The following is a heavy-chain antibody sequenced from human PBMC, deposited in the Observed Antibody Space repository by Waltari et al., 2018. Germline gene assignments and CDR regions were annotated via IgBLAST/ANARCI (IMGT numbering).Heavy chain of an antibody. CDR2: IYTSGST. Sequence: QVQLQESGPGLVKPSETLSLTCTVSGGSISSYYWSWIRQPAGKGLEWIGRIYTSGSTNYNPSLKSRVTMSVDTSKNQFSLKLSSVTAADMAVYYCARDQYQLPGLYYFDYWGQGTLVTVSS. CDR3: ARDQYQLPGLYYFDY. CDR1: GGSISSYY. D-gene: IGHD2-2*01. J-gene: IGHJ4*02. V-gene: IGHV4-4*07.